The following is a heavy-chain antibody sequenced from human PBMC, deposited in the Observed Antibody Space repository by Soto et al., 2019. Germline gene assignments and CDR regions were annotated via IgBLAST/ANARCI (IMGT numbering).Heavy chain of an antibody. D-gene: IGHD3-22*01. CDR3: ARDNYDSSGYYHRGFDY. J-gene: IGHJ4*02. V-gene: IGHV3-66*01. CDR2: IYSGGST. Sequence: GGSLRLSCAASGFTVSSNYMSWVRQAPGKGLEWVPVIYSGGSTYYADSVKGRFTISRDNSKNTLYLQMNSLRAEDTAVYYCARDNYDSSGYYHRGFDYWGQGTLVTVSS. CDR1: GFTVSSNY.